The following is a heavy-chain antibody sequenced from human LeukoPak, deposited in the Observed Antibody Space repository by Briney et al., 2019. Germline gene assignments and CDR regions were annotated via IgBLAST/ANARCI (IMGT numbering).Heavy chain of an antibody. CDR3: ARGPSIAARYDAFDI. CDR2: IYSGGTT. D-gene: IGHD6-6*01. V-gene: IGHV3-66*01. Sequence: PGGSLRLSCAVSGFSVSTKYMSWVRQAPGKGLEWVSVIYSGGTTYYADSVKGRFTISRDNSKNTLYLQMNSLRAEDTAVYYCARGPSIAARYDAFDIWGQGTMVTVSS. CDR1: GFSVSTKY. J-gene: IGHJ3*02.